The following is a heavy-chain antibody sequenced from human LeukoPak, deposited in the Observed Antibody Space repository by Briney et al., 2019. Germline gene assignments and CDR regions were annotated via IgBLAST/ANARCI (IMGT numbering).Heavy chain of an antibody. Sequence: SQTLSLTCTVPGGSISRGTYYWSWIRQPAGKGLEWIGRIYTSGSTNSHPSLKSQVTISVYTSKNQFSLKLSSVTAADTAVYYCARDWAGGSYVYYYCGMDVWGQGTTVTVSS. CDR2: IYTSGST. J-gene: IGHJ6*02. CDR1: GGSISRGTYY. CDR3: ARDWAGGSYVYYYCGMDV. V-gene: IGHV4-61*02. D-gene: IGHD1-26*01.